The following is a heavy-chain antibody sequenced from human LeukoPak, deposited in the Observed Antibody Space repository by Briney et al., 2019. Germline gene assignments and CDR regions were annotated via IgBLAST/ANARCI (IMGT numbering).Heavy chain of an antibody. Sequence: GESLKISCKVSGYRFSTYWIGWVRQMPGKGLEWMGIIYPDDPDTRYSPSFQGQVTISADKSISTTHLQWSSLKASDTAMYYCARHENGMDVWGQGTTVTVSS. CDR1: GYRFSTYW. CDR3: ARHENGMDV. V-gene: IGHV5-51*01. CDR2: IYPDDPDT. J-gene: IGHJ6*02.